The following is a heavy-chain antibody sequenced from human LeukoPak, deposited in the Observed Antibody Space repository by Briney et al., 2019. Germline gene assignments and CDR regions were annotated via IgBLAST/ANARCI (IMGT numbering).Heavy chain of an antibody. D-gene: IGHD6-19*01. J-gene: IGHJ5*02. CDR3: ARECRIAVAGTAKLWFDP. V-gene: IGHV1-46*01. CDR2: INPSGGST. Sequence: ASVKVSCKASGYTFTSYYMHWVRQAPGQGLEWMGIINPSGGSTSYAQKFQGRVTMTRDTSTSTVYMELSSLRSEDTAVYYCARECRIAVAGTAKLWFDPWGQGTLVTVFS. CDR1: GYTFTSYY.